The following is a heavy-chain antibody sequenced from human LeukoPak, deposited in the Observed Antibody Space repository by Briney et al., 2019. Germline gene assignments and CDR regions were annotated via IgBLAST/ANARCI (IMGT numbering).Heavy chain of an antibody. Sequence: PSETLSLTCAVYGGSFSGYYWSWIRQPPGKGLEWIGEINHSGSTNYNPSLKSRVTISVDTSKNQFSLKLSSVTAADTAVYYCARGRYYDFWSGYYRGYYFDYWGQETLVTVSS. J-gene: IGHJ4*02. CDR2: INHSGST. CDR3: ARGRYYDFWSGYYRGYYFDY. CDR1: GGSFSGYY. D-gene: IGHD3-3*01. V-gene: IGHV4-34*01.